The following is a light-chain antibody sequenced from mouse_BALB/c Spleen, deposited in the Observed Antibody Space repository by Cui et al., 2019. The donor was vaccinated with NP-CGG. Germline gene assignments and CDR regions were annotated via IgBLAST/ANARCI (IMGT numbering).Light chain of an antibody. Sequence: VVTQESALTTSPGETVTLTCRSSTGAVTTSNYANWVQEKPDHLFTGLIGGTNNRAPGVPARFSGSLIGDKAALTITGTQTEDEAIYFCALWYANHWVFGGGTKLTVL. CDR2: GTN. J-gene: IGLJ1*01. CDR1: TGAVTTSNY. V-gene: IGLV1*01. CDR3: ALWYANHWV.